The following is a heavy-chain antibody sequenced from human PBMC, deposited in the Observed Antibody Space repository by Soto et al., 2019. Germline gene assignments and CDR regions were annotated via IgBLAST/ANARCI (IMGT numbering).Heavy chain of an antibody. J-gene: IGHJ4*02. D-gene: IGHD3-3*01. Sequence: SVKVSCKASGGTFSSYAISWVRQAPGQGLEWMGGIIPIFGTANYAQKFQGRVTITADESTSTAYMELRSLRSDDTAVYYCARDHWTYYDFWSGFSRFDYWGQGTLVTVS. CDR3: ARDHWTYYDFWSGFSRFDY. CDR1: GGTFSSYA. CDR2: IIPIFGTA. V-gene: IGHV1-69*13.